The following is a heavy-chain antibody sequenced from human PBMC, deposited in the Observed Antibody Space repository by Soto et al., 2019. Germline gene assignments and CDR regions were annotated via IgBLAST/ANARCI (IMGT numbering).Heavy chain of an antibody. V-gene: IGHV3-23*01. CDR2: LTPAGTT. Sequence: EVQLLESGGGLVQPGGSLRLSGVASGFTFSDYSMTWVREAPGRGLEWVSTLTPAGTTFYADSVKGRFTISRDNYRNTLSLQMYNLRAEDTARYYCAKRATTVPTPGNYFECWGQGTLVTVSS. J-gene: IGHJ4*02. D-gene: IGHD2-15*01. CDR1: GFTFSDYS. CDR3: AKRATTVPTPGNYFEC.